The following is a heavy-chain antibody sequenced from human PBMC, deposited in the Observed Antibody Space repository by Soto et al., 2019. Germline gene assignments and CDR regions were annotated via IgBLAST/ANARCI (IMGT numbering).Heavy chain of an antibody. CDR2: IIPIFGTA. Sequence: QVQLVQSGAEVKKPGSSVKVCCKASGGTFSSYAISWVRQAPGQGLEWMGGIIPIFGTANYAQKFQGRVTITADESTSTAYMELSSLRSEDTAVYYCARAKYSSSWYWFDPWGQGTLVTVSS. V-gene: IGHV1-69*01. D-gene: IGHD6-13*01. CDR1: GGTFSSYA. J-gene: IGHJ5*02. CDR3: ARAKYSSSWYWFDP.